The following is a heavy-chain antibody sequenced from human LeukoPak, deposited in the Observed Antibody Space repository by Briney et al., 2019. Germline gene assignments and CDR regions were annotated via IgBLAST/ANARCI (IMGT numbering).Heavy chain of an antibody. V-gene: IGHV3-21*01. CDR1: GFTFSSYS. Sequence: GGSLRLSCAASGFTFSSYSMNWVRQAPGKGLEWVSSISSSSSYIYYADSVKGRFTISRDNAKDSLYLQMNSLRAEDTAVYYCASGHVDTAMVGYWGQGTLVTVSS. J-gene: IGHJ4*02. CDR2: ISSSSSYI. CDR3: ASGHVDTAMVGY. D-gene: IGHD5-18*01.